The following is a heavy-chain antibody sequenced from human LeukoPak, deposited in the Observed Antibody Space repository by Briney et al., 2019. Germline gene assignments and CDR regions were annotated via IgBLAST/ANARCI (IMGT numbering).Heavy chain of an antibody. CDR2: ISRSGEST. CDR3: AKGYAVGSIYY. CDR1: GFTFSGFA. Sequence: GGSLRLSCAASGFTFSGFAMSWIRQAPGKGLEWVSSISRSGESTFYADSVRGRFTISRDNSKNTVSLQMESPRAEDTALYYCAKGYAVGSIYYWGQGTLVTVSS. V-gene: IGHV3-23*01. D-gene: IGHD3-16*01. J-gene: IGHJ4*02.